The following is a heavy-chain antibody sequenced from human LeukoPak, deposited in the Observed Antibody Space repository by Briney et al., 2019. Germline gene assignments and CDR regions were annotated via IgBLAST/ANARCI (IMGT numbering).Heavy chain of an antibody. CDR3: AKDPRFLEWLSEYYFDY. D-gene: IGHD3-3*01. Sequence: GGSLRLSCAASGFTFSSYEMNWVRQAPGKGLEWVSYISSSGSTIYYADSVKGRFTISRDNSKNTLYLQMNSLRAEDTAVYYCAKDPRFLEWLSEYYFDYWGQGTLVTVSS. J-gene: IGHJ4*02. CDR2: ISSSGSTI. V-gene: IGHV3-48*03. CDR1: GFTFSSYE.